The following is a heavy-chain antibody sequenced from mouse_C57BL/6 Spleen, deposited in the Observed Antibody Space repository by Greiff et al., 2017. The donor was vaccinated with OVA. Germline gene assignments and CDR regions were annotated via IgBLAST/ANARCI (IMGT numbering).Heavy chain of an antibody. CDR2: ISDGGSYT. CDR3: ARDHLITTVVFDY. V-gene: IGHV5-4*01. J-gene: IGHJ2*01. D-gene: IGHD1-1*01. CDR1: GFTFSSYA. Sequence: EVQLQESGGGLVKPGGSLKLSCAASGFTFSSYAMSWVRQTPEKRLEWVATISDGGSYTYYPDNVKGRFTISRDNAKNNLYLQMSHLKSEDTAMYYCARDHLITTVVFDYWGQGTTLTVSS.